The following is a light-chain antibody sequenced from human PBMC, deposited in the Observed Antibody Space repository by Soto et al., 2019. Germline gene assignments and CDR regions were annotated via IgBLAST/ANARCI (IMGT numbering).Light chain of an antibody. CDR1: QSISSW. V-gene: IGKV1-5*01. CDR3: QQYENYWT. CDR2: DAS. J-gene: IGKJ1*01. Sequence: TQSPSTLSATAGDRVTITFRASQSISSWLAWYQHKPGKAPKLLIYDASNLDSGVPSRFSGSGSGTEFSLTISNLQPDDCATYYCQQYENYWTFGQGTKVDIK.